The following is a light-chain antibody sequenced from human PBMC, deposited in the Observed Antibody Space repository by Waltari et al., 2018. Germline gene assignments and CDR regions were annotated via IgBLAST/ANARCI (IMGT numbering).Light chain of an antibody. CDR2: EGS. V-gene: IGLV1-51*02. CDR1: SSNIGNNY. CDR3: GTWDSSLSGAV. J-gene: IGLJ7*01. Sequence: QSVLTQPPSVSAAPGQRVTISCSGGSSNIGNNYVSWYRQFPGTAPKLLIYEGSERPSGIPDRFSGSKSGTSATLDITGLQAGDEADYYCGTWDSSLSGAVFGGGTHLTVL.